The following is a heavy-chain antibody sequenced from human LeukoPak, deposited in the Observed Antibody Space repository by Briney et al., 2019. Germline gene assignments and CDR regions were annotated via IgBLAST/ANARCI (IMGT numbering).Heavy chain of an antibody. D-gene: IGHD5-24*01. V-gene: IGHV1-18*01. CDR1: GYTFTSYG. Sequence: ASVKVSCKASGYTFTSYGISWVRQAPGQGLEWMGWISAYNGNTNYAQKLQGRVTMTTDTSTSTAYMELRSLRSDDTVVYYCARDNSVRDEAWWFNPWGKGTLVTVSS. CDR3: ARDNSVRDEAWWFNP. CDR2: ISAYNGNT. J-gene: IGHJ5*02.